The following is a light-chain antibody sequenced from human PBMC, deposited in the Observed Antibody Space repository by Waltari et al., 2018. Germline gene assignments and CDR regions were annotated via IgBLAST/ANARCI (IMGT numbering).Light chain of an antibody. CDR1: ESVAFN. CDR2: GAS. CDR3: QQYDNWPHT. J-gene: IGKJ1*01. Sequence: EIVMTQSPATLSVSPGETATLSCRATESVAFNLAWFQQVPGRSPRLLIYGASTRATGVPARFSGSRSGTEFTLTISSLESEDFAVYYCQQYDNWPHTFGQGTKVEIK. V-gene: IGKV3-15*01.